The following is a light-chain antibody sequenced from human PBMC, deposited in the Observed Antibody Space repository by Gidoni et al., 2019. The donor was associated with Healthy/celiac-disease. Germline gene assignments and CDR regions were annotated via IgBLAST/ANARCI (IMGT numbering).Light chain of an antibody. CDR2: GNS. J-gene: IGLJ1*01. CDR3: QSYDSSYV. Sequence: QSVLTQPPSVSGAPGQRVTISCTGSSSNIGAGYDVHWYQQLPGTAPKLPIYGNSNRPSGVPDRFSGSKSGTSASLAITGLQAEDEADYYCQSYDSSYVFGTGTKVTVL. V-gene: IGLV1-40*01. CDR1: SSNIGAGYD.